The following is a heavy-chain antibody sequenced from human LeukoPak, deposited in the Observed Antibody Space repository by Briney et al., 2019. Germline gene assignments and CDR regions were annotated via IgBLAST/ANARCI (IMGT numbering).Heavy chain of an antibody. CDR1: GFTFSSSG. CDR3: IKDWSYGFDY. CDR2: IQYDGTKK. V-gene: IGHV3-30*02. D-gene: IGHD3-10*01. Sequence: GGSLRLSCAASGFTFSSSGMDWVRQAPGKGLEWVSFIQYDGTKKYYADSVKGRFTISRDNSKNTLYLQMNSLGPEDTAVYYCIKDWSYGFDYWGQGTLVTVSS. J-gene: IGHJ4*02.